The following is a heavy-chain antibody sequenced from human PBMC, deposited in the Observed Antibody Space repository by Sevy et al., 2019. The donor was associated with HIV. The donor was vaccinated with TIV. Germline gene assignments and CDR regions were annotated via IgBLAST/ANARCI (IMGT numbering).Heavy chain of an antibody. CDR1: GFTVSSNY. CDR2: IYSGGST. Sequence: GGSLRLSCAASGFTVSSNYMSWVRQAPGKGLEWVSVIYSGGSTYYADSVKGRFTISRDNSKNTLYLQMNSLRAEDTAVYYCARVLGVSYSSSSYGMDVWGQGTTVTV. V-gene: IGHV3-53*01. D-gene: IGHD6-6*01. CDR3: ARVLGVSYSSSSYGMDV. J-gene: IGHJ6*02.